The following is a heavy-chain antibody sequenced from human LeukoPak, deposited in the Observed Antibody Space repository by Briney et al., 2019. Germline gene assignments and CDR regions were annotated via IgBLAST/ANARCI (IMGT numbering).Heavy chain of an antibody. CDR3: ARVVMITFGGVIVGTTYYFDY. V-gene: IGHV4-59*11. Sequence: SETLSLTCTVSGGSIRSHYWSWIRQPPGKGLEWIGYIYYSGSTNYNPSLKSRVTISVDTSKNQFSLKLSSVTAADTAVYYCARVVMITFGGVIVGTTYYFDYWGQGTLVTVSS. CDR1: GGSIRSHY. J-gene: IGHJ4*02. CDR2: IYYSGST. D-gene: IGHD3-16*02.